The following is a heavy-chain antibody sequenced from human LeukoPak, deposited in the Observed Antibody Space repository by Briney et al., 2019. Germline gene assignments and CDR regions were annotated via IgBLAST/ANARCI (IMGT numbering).Heavy chain of an antibody. Sequence: AGSLRLSCAASGFTFSNYWMSWVRQAPGKGLEWVANIKQDGSEKYYVDSVKGRFTISRDNAKNSLYLQMNSLRAEDTAVYYCATLVATTQFAYWGQGTLVTVSS. CDR3: ATLVATTQFAY. V-gene: IGHV3-7*01. CDR2: IKQDGSEK. D-gene: IGHD5-12*01. J-gene: IGHJ4*02. CDR1: GFTFSNYW.